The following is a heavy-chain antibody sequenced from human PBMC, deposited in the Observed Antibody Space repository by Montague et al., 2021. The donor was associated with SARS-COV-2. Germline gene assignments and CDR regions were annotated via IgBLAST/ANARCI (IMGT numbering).Heavy chain of an antibody. CDR2: IYYSGST. CDR3: ARADMVRGVTV. Sequence: SETLSLTCTVSGGSISSYYWSWIRQPPGKGLEWIGYIYYSGSTNYNPSLKSRVTISVDTSKNQFSLKLSSVTAADTAVYYCARADMVRGVTVWGQGTLVTVSS. V-gene: IGHV4-59*01. CDR1: GGSISSYY. D-gene: IGHD3-10*01. J-gene: IGHJ4*02.